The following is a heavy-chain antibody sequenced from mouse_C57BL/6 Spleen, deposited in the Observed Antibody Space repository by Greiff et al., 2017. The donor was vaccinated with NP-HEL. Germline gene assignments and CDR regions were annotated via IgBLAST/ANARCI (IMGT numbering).Heavy chain of an antibody. J-gene: IGHJ2*01. V-gene: IGHV1-52*01. CDR3: ARSGSYYFDY. Sequence: QVQLQQPGAELVRPGSSEKLSCKASGYTFTSYWMHWVKQRPIQGLEWIGNIDPSDSETHYNQKFKDKATLTVDKSSSTAYMQLSSLTSEDSAVYYCARSGSYYFDYWGQGTTLTVSS. CDR2: IDPSDSET. CDR1: GYTFTSYW.